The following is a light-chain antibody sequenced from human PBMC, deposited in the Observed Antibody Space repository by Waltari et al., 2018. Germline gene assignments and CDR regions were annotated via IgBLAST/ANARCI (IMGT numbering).Light chain of an antibody. Sequence: EIVLTQSPATLSSSPGERATLPCRASQSVSNYLAWYQQKPGQAPRLLIYDTWNRASGIPARFSGSGSGTDFTLTISYLEPEDFAVYYCQHRDNWLWTFGQGTKVEI. V-gene: IGKV3-11*01. CDR3: QHRDNWLWT. CDR1: QSVSNY. CDR2: DTW. J-gene: IGKJ1*01.